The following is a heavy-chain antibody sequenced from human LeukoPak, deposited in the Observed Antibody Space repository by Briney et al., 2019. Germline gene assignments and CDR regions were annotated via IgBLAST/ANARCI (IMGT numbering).Heavy chain of an antibody. CDR3: ARVDANAWYGKIDY. J-gene: IGHJ4*02. V-gene: IGHV1-2*02. CDR2: LNPNSGGT. D-gene: IGHD6-13*01. Sequence: SVKVSCKASGYTFTAHHIHWVRQAPGQGLEWMGWLNPNSGGTNYAQKFQGRVTMTRDTSISTAYMELNSLRSDDTAVYYCARVDANAWYGKIDYWGQGTLVTVSS. CDR1: GYTFTAHH.